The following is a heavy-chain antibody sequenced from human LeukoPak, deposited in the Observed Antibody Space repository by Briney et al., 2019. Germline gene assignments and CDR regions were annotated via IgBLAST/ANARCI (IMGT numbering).Heavy chain of an antibody. D-gene: IGHD6-6*01. J-gene: IGHJ4*02. V-gene: IGHV5-51*01. CDR3: ARHISISSTSSHFDY. Sequence: GESLKISCQTSGYSFTTYWIGWVRQVPGKGLEWVGFIYPDDSNARYRPSFQGQVTISVDKSITTAYLQWSSLRASDTAMYYCARHISISSTSSHFDYWGQGTLVTVSS. CDR1: GYSFTTYW. CDR2: IYPDDSNA.